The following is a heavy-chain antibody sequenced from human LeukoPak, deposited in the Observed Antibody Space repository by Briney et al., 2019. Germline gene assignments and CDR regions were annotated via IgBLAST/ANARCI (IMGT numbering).Heavy chain of an antibody. CDR1: GLTFSSYG. CDR3: AKDYIVVLVAVSGWFDS. V-gene: IGHV3-23*01. Sequence: GGSLRLSCAASGLTFSSYGMSWVRQAPGKGLEWVPAISGSGSSTYYAGSVKGRFTISRDNSKNTLYLQMKSLRAEDTAVYYCAKDYIVVLVAVSGWFDSWGQGTLVTVSS. D-gene: IGHD2-15*01. J-gene: IGHJ5*01. CDR2: ISGSGSST.